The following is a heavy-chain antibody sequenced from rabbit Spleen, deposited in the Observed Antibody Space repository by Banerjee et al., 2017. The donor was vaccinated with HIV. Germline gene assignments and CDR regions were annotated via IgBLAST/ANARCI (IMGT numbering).Heavy chain of an antibody. CDR3: AKTYVGGIDYASYFNL. CDR1: GFSFSSSYW. CDR2: IYTGSSGST. J-gene: IGHJ4*01. Sequence: QEQLEESGGDLVKPEGSLTLTCTASGFSFSSSYWICWVRQAPGKGLEWIACIYTGSSGSTYYASWAKGRFTISKTSSTTVTLQMTSLTAADTATYFCAKTYVGGIDYASYFNLWGPGTLVTVS. V-gene: IGHV1S45*01. D-gene: IGHD6-1*01.